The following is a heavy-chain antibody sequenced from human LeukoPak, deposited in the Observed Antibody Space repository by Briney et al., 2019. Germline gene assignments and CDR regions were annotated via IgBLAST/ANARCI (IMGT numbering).Heavy chain of an antibody. V-gene: IGHV1-24*01. CDR2: FDPEDGET. CDR1: GYTLTELS. J-gene: IGHJ2*01. CDR3: ATDRPGLVTSAWYFDL. Sequence: ASVKVSCKVSGYTLTELSMHWVRQAPGKGLEWMGGFDPEDGETIYAQKFQGRVTMTEDTSTDTAYMELSSLRSEDTAVYYCATDRPGLVTSAWYFDLWGRGTLVTVSS. D-gene: IGHD6-19*01.